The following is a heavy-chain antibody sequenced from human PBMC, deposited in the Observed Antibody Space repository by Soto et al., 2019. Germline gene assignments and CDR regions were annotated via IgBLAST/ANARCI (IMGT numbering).Heavy chain of an antibody. Sequence: GGSLRLSYAASGFTFSSYSMNWVRQAPGKGLEWVSSISSSSSYIYYADLVKGRFTISRDNAKNSLDLQMNSLRAEDTAVYYCAREQQLEKWYYYMDVWGKGTTVTVSS. CDR1: GFTFSSYS. CDR3: AREQQLEKWYYYMDV. CDR2: ISSSSSYI. V-gene: IGHV3-21*01. D-gene: IGHD6-13*01. J-gene: IGHJ6*03.